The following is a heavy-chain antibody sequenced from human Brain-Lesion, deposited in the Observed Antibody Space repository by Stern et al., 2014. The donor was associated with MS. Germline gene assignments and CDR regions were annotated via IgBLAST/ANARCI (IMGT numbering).Heavy chain of an antibody. CDR1: GFTFDSYS. CDR3: SGSNWYFFDY. V-gene: IGHV3-74*02. CDR2: INTDGSSP. J-gene: IGHJ4*02. D-gene: IGHD6-13*01. Sequence: EVQLVESGGGLVQPGGSLRLSCPASGFTFDSYSMHWVRQVPGKGLVWVSRINTDGSSPRYADSVKGRFTISRDNAKNMLYLEMNSLRAEDTAVYYCSGSNWYFFDYWGQGTLVTVSS.